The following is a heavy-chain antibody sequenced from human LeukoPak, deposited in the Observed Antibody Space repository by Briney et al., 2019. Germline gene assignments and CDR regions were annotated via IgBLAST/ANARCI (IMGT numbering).Heavy chain of an antibody. CDR2: ISAYSGIA. CDR3: ARDRGSGSYYPRFDY. V-gene: IGHV1-18*01. CDR1: GYTFITYG. D-gene: IGHD3-10*01. J-gene: IGHJ4*02. Sequence: APVKVSCKASGYTFITYGISWVRQAPGQGLEWMGWISAYSGIANYAQKLQGRVTMTTDTSTSTAYMELRSLRSDDTAVYYCARDRGSGSYYPRFDYWGQGTLVTVSS.